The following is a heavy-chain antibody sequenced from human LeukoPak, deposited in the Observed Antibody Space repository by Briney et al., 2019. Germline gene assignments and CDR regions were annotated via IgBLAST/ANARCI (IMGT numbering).Heavy chain of an antibody. V-gene: IGHV4-39*01. CDR2: IYYSGST. CDR3: ARHSLAGFGELL. D-gene: IGHD3-10*01. CDR1: GGSISSSSFY. Sequence: PSETLSLTCTVSGGSISSSSFYWGWIRQPPGKGLEWIGSIYYSGSTYYNPSLKSRVTISVDTSRNQFFLKLSSVTAADTAVYYCARHSLAGFGELLWGQGTLVTVSS. J-gene: IGHJ4*02.